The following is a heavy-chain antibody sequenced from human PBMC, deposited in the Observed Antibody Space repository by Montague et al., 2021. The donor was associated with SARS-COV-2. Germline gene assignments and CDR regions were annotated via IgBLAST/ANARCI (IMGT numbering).Heavy chain of an antibody. CDR1: GGSFSGYY. V-gene: IGHV4-34*01. D-gene: IGHD3-10*01. CDR2: INHSGSA. J-gene: IGHJ6*02. Sequence: SETLSLTCAVYGGSFSGYYWSWIRQPPGKGMEWIGEINHSGSANYNPSLKSRVTISVDTSKNQFSLKLSSVTAADTAVYYCARVRYYGSWTSLGMDVWGQGTMVTVSS. CDR3: ARVRYYGSWTSLGMDV.